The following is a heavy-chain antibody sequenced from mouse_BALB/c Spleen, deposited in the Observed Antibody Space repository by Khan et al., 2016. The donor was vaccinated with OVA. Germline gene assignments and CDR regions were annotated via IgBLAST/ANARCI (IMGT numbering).Heavy chain of an antibody. J-gene: IGHJ2*01. Sequence: EVQLQESGGGLVRPGGSLKLSCAASGFSFSSYSMSWVRQTPEKRLEWVATISTGGSYTYYPDSVKGRFTISRDNAKNTLYLQMSSLKSEDTAMYYGTRHRCYYGSNPYFDYWGQGTTLTVSS. CDR1: GFSFSSYS. CDR3: TRHRCYYGSNPYFDY. D-gene: IGHD1-1*01. V-gene: IGHV5-6-4*01. CDR2: ISTGGSYT.